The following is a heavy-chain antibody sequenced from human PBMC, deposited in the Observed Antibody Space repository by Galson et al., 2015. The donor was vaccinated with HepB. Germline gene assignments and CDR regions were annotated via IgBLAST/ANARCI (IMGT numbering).Heavy chain of an antibody. CDR1: GFAFSNYS. V-gene: IGHV3-48*01. CDR3: ARDTIGALYFDY. Sequence: SLRLSCAASGFAFSNYSMNWVRQAPGKGLEWVAYISGSRSTIYYADSVQGRFTVSRDNAKNSLYLQMNSLRAEDTAVYYCARDTIGALYFDYWGQGSLVTVSS. D-gene: IGHD3-3*01. J-gene: IGHJ4*02. CDR2: ISGSRSTI.